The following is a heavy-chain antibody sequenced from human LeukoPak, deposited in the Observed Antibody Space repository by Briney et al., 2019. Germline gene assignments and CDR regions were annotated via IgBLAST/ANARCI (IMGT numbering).Heavy chain of an antibody. CDR2: IYHSGST. Sequence: SGALSLTCAVSGGSISSSNWWSWVRQPPGKGLEWIGEIYHSGSTNYNPSLKSRVTISVDTSKNQFSLKLSSVTAADTAVYYCASSVVAPAAILAAFDIWGQGTMVTVSS. J-gene: IGHJ3*02. D-gene: IGHD2-2*02. CDR3: ASSVVAPAAILAAFDI. V-gene: IGHV4-4*02. CDR1: GGSISSSNW.